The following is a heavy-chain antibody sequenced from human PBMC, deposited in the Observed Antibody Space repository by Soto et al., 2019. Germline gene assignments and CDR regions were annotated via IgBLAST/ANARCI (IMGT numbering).Heavy chain of an antibody. CDR3: ARDLVERVYYYYMDV. J-gene: IGHJ6*03. CDR1: GFTFSSYS. D-gene: IGHD2-8*02. Sequence: GESLKISCAASGFTFSSYSMNWVRQAPGKGLEWVSSISSSSSYIYYADSVKGRFTISRDNAKNSLYLQMNSLRAEDTAVYYCARDLVERVYYYYMDVWGKGTTVTVSS. V-gene: IGHV3-21*01. CDR2: ISSSSSYI.